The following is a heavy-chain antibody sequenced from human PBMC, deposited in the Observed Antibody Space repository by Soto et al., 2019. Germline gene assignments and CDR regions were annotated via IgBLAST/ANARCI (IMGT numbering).Heavy chain of an antibody. CDR2: IYYSGST. V-gene: IGHV4-61*01. CDR1: GGSVSSGSYY. CDR3: ARGIEGWYQGRYYYGMDV. D-gene: IGHD6-19*01. Sequence: SETLSLTCTVSGGSVSSGSYYWSWIRQPPGKGLEWIGYIYYSGSTNYNPSLKSRVTISVDTSKNQFSLKLSSVAAADTAVYYCARGIEGWYQGRYYYGMDVWGQGTTVTVSS. J-gene: IGHJ6*02.